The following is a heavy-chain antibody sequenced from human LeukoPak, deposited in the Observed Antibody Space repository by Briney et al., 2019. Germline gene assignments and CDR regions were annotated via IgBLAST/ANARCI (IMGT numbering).Heavy chain of an antibody. CDR3: AREPLVRGIGDY. CDR1: GGSSSGYY. CDR2: IFYTGNT. J-gene: IGHJ4*02. Sequence: SETLSLTCAVYGGSSSGYYWSWIRQPPGKGLEWIGSIFYTGNTYYNPSLKSRVTISVDTSKNQFSLKLSSVTAADTAVYYCAREPLVRGIGDYWGQGTLVTVSS. V-gene: IGHV4-34*12. D-gene: IGHD3-10*01.